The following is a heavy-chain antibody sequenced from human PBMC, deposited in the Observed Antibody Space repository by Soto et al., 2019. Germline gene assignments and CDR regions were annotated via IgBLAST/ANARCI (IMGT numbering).Heavy chain of an antibody. V-gene: IGHV3-30*18. D-gene: IGHD3-22*01. J-gene: IGHJ1*01. Sequence: QVQLVESGGGVVQPGRSLRLSCAASGFTFSSYGMHWVRQAPGKGLEWVAVISYDGSNKYYADSVKGRFTISRDKSKNQLYLQMNSLRAEDTAVYYCAKDQALPNYYDSSGYYYGYFQHWGQGTLVTVFS. CDR3: AKDQALPNYYDSSGYYYGYFQH. CDR2: ISYDGSNK. CDR1: GFTFSSYG.